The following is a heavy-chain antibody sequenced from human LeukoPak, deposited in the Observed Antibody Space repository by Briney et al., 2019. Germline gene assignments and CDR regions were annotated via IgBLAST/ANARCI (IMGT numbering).Heavy chain of an antibody. D-gene: IGHD2-2*01. Sequence: PSGTLSLTCAVSGGSISSSNWWSWVRQPPGKGLEWIGEIYHSGSTNYNPSLKSRVTISVDKSKNQFPLKLSSVTAADTAVYYCARDCSSTSCYDAFDTWGQGTMVTVSS. CDR2: IYHSGST. V-gene: IGHV4-4*02. CDR3: ARDCSSTSCYDAFDT. CDR1: GGSISSSNW. J-gene: IGHJ3*02.